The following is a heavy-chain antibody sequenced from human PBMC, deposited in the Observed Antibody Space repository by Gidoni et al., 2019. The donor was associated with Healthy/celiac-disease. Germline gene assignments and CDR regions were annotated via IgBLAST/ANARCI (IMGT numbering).Heavy chain of an antibody. D-gene: IGHD1-26*01. CDR2: IYYSGST. Sequence: QVQLQESGPGLVKPSETLSLTCTVSGGSISSYYWSWIRQPPGKGLEWIGYIYYSGSTNYNPSRKSRVTISVDTSKNQFTLKLSSVTAADTAVYYCARLYSGSHEDYWGQGTLVTVSS. CDR1: GGSISSYY. J-gene: IGHJ4*02. CDR3: ARLYSGSHEDY. V-gene: IGHV4-59*01.